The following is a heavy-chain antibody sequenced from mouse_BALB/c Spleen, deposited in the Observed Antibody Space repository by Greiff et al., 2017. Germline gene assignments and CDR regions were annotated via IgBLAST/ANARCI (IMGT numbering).Heavy chain of an antibody. V-gene: IGHV3-8*02. J-gene: IGHJ4*01. CDR2: ISYSGST. CDR3: AREAYGNYSLYYYAMDY. Sequence: EVKLVESGPSLVKPSQTLSLTCSVTGDSITSGYWNWIRKFPGNKLEYMGYISYSGSTYYNPSLKSRISITRDTSKNQYYLQLNSVTTEDTATYYCAREAYGNYSLYYYAMDYWGQGTSVTVSS. CDR1: GDSITSGY. D-gene: IGHD2-10*02.